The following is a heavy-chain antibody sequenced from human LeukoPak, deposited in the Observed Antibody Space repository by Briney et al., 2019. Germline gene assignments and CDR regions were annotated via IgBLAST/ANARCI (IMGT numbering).Heavy chain of an antibody. CDR1: GYTFTGYY. CDR3: AREGGKGMTAIRYYFDY. V-gene: IGHV1-2*02. J-gene: IGHJ4*02. D-gene: IGHD2-21*02. Sequence: ASVKVSCKASGYTFTGYYMHWVRQAPGQGLEWMGWINPNSGGTNYAQKFQGRVTMTRDTSISTAYMELSRLRSDDTAVYYCAREGGKGMTAIRYYFDYWGQGTLVTVSS. CDR2: INPNSGGT.